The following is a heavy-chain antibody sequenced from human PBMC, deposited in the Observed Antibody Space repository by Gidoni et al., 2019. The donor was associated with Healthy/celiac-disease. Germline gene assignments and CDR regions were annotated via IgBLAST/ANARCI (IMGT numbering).Heavy chain of an antibody. CDR3: AKDPYYDFWNYYFDY. D-gene: IGHD3-3*01. CDR2: ISGSGGST. V-gene: IGHV3-23*01. Sequence: APGKGLEWVSAISGSGGSTYYADSVKGRFTTSRDNSKNTLYLQMNSLRAEDTAVYYCAKDPYYDFWNYYFDYWGQGTLVTVSS. J-gene: IGHJ4*02.